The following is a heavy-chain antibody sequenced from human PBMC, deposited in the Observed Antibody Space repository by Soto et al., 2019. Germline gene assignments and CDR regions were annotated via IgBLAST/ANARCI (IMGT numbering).Heavy chain of an antibody. Sequence: GGSLRLSCAASGVTFSRYSMNWVRQAPGKGLGWVSSISSSSSYIYYADSVKGRFTISRDNANNSLYLQMNRLRADDTALYYCAREVPHSSRWFLYWGQGTQVTVSS. CDR3: AREVPHSSRWFLY. J-gene: IGHJ4*02. D-gene: IGHD6-19*01. CDR1: GVTFSRYS. CDR2: ISSSSSYI. V-gene: IGHV3-21*01.